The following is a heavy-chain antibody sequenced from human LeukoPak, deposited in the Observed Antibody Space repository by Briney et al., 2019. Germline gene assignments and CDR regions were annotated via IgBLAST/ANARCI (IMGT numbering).Heavy chain of an antibody. J-gene: IGHJ5*02. D-gene: IGHD4/OR15-4a*01. CDR2: IYYGETT. V-gene: IGHV4-31*01. CDR3: ATYGGKSQGNWFDP. Sequence: TLSLACSVSGGSISSGGYYWGWLREYPGKGLEWFSYIYYGETTYCNPCLETPIMKSRDTSGNKFSLKLSSATAADTAVYYCATYGGKSQGNWFDPWGQGTLVTVSS. CDR1: GGSISSGGYY.